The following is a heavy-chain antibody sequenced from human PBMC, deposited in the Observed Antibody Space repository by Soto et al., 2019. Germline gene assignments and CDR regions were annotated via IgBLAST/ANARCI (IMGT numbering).Heavy chain of an antibody. CDR3: ARYYGDYKNYFDY. V-gene: IGHV4-39*01. CDR2: IFYSGTT. J-gene: IGHJ4*02. CDR1: GASISSSHNS. D-gene: IGHD4-17*01. Sequence: SATLSLTCTFIGASISSSHNSWGWIRQPPGKGLELIGSIFYSGTTYNNPSLNSRVTLSVDTSKNQFSLKLNSVTAADTAVYYCARYYGDYKNYFDYWGQGTLVTVS.